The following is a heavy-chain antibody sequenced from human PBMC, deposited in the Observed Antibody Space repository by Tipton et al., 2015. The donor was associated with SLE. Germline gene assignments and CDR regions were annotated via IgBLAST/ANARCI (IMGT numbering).Heavy chain of an antibody. D-gene: IGHD5-24*01. J-gene: IGHJ4*02. CDR3: VRLELPATKADY. CDR2: IYYSGTT. Sequence: TLSLTCTVAGGSISSSNYYWGWIRQPPGKGLEWIGNIYYSGTTYYNPSLTSRATISRDTSKNQFSLNLSSVTAADTAVYYCVRLELPATKADYWGPGTLVTVSS. CDR1: GGSISSSNYY. V-gene: IGHV4-39*01.